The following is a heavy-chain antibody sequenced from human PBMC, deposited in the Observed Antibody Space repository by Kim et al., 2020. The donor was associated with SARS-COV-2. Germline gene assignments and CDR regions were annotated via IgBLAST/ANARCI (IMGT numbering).Heavy chain of an antibody. CDR3: LREGYFDGGSFFFDS. D-gene: IGHD2-15*01. CDR2: VYHSGST. J-gene: IGHJ5*01. CDR1: GAYITNHY. Sequence: SETLSLTCTVSGAYITNHYWSWIRQPPGKGLEWIGNVYHSGSTSYNPSLKSRVTMSVETSKRQFSLQVTSVTAAGTAIYYCLREGYFDGGSFFFDSWGPGTVDTVPS. V-gene: IGHV4-59*11.